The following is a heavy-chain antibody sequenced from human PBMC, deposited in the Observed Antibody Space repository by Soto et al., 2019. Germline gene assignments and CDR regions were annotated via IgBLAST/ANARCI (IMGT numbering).Heavy chain of an antibody. J-gene: IGHJ6*03. CDR1: GFTFSSYG. CDR2: IWYDGSNK. V-gene: IGHV3-33*01. D-gene: IGHD2-15*01. Sequence: GGSLRLSCAASGFTFSSYGMHWVRQAPGKGLEWVAVIWYDGSNKYYADSVKGRFTISRDNSKNTLYLQMNSLRAEDTAVYYCARDLAVIVCSGGSCYANPGGMDVWGKGTTVTVSS. CDR3: ARDLAVIVCSGGSCYANPGGMDV.